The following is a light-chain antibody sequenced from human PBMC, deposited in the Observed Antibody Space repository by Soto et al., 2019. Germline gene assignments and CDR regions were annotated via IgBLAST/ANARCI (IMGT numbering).Light chain of an antibody. J-gene: IGKJ5*01. CDR2: VAS. Sequence: EIVLTPSPGTLSLSPGERATLSCRASQSVSSSYLAWYQQRPGQAPRLLIYVASNRATGTPDRFSGSGSGTDFTLTISRLEPEDFAVYYCQQYGSSPITFGQGTRLEIK. V-gene: IGKV3-20*01. CDR1: QSVSSSY. CDR3: QQYGSSPIT.